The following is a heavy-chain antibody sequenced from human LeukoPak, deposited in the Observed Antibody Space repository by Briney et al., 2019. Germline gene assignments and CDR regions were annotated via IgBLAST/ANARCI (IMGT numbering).Heavy chain of an antibody. V-gene: IGHV4-39*01. J-gene: IGHJ4*02. Sequence: PSETLSLTCAVSGGSIRNSSFYWGWIRQPPGKGLEWIASIYSTGTTYYNPSIKSRITIFVDTSKNQVSLKLRSVTAADTAVYYCARAFDSSGYYDYWGQGTLVTVSS. D-gene: IGHD3-22*01. CDR3: ARAFDSSGYYDY. CDR1: GGSIRNSSFY. CDR2: IYSTGTT.